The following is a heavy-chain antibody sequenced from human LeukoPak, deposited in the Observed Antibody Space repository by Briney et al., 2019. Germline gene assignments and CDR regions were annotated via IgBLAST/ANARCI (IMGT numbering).Heavy chain of an antibody. CDR1: GFAFSSYG. CDR3: AKDPREYYYDSSGYGVCYWYFDL. J-gene: IGHJ2*01. V-gene: IGHV3-30*18. Sequence: GGSLRLSCAASGFAFSSYGMHWVRQAPGKGLEWVAVISYDGSNKYYADSVKGRFTISRDNSKNTLYLQMNSLRAEDTAVYYCAKDPREYYYDSSGYGVCYWYFDLWGRGTLVTVSS. D-gene: IGHD3-22*01. CDR2: ISYDGSNK.